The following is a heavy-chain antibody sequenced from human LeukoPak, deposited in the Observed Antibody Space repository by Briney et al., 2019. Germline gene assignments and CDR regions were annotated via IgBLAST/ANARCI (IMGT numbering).Heavy chain of an antibody. J-gene: IGHJ3*02. CDR2: MNPNSGNT. CDR1: GYTFTSYD. D-gene: IGHD3-3*01. V-gene: IGHV1-8*03. CDR3: ARRTIFGVVIIPLGAFDI. Sequence: ASVKVSCKASGYTFTSYDINWVRQATGQELEWMGWMNPNSGNTGYAQKFQGRVTITRNTSISTAYMELSSLRSEDTAVYYCARRTIFGVVIIPLGAFDIWGQGTMVTVSS.